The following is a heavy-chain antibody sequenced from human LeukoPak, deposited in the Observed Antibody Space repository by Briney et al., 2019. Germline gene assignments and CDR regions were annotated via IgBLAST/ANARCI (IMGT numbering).Heavy chain of an antibody. CDR1: GFALSTYS. CDR3: ARVLESSAYLSPPCAY. V-gene: IGHV3-21*01. Sequence: GGSLRLSCAASGFALSTYSMNWVRQAPGKGLEWVSSISTSSSYIFYTDAVQGRFTISRDNAKNSLYLLMNSLRVEDTAVYSCARVLESSAYLSPPCAYWGQGVLVTVSS. D-gene: IGHD5/OR15-5a*01. CDR2: ISTSSSYI. J-gene: IGHJ4*02.